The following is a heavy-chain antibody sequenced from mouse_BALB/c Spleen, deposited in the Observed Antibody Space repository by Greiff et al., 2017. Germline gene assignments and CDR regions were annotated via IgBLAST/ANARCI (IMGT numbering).Heavy chain of an antibody. CDR1: GFAFSSYW. J-gene: IGHJ4*01. Sequence: VKLQESGDELVRPGSSVKISCKASGFAFSSYWMNWVKQRPGQGLEWIGQIYPGDGDTNYNGNFKGKATLTADKSSSTAYMQLSSLTSEDSAVYFCARNRPDYWGQGTSVTVSS. CDR2: IYPGDGDT. V-gene: IGHV1-80*01. CDR3: ARNRPDY.